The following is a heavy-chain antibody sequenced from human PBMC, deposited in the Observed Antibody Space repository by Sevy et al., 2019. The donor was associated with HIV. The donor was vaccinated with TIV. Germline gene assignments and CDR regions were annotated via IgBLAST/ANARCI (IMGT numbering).Heavy chain of an antibody. D-gene: IGHD2-2*01. V-gene: IGHV4-34*01. Sequence: SETLSLTCAVHGGSFSGYYWNWIRQPPGKGLEWIGEINHSGRTNYNPSLKSRVTISVDTSKNQFSLKLSSVTAADTAVYYCARSPPIVVVPGAPSWFDPWVQGTLVTVSS. J-gene: IGHJ5*02. CDR3: ARSPPIVVVPGAPSWFDP. CDR2: INHSGRT. CDR1: GGSFSGYY.